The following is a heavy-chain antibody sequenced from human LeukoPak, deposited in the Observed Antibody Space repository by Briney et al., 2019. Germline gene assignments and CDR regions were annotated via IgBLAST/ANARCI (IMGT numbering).Heavy chain of an antibody. V-gene: IGHV3-23*01. J-gene: IGHJ4*02. CDR2: ISGSGGST. CDR1: GFTFSSYA. D-gene: IGHD1-26*01. CDR3: AKVMDGWELLGGYDY. Sequence: PGGSLRLSCAASGFTFSSYAKSWVRQAPGKGLEWVSAISGSGGSTYYADSVKGRFTISRDNSKNTLYLQMNSLRAEDTAVYYCAKVMDGWELLGGYDYWGQGTLVTVSS.